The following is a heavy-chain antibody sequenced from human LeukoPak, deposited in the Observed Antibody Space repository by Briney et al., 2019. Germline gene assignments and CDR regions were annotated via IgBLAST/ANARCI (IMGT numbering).Heavy chain of an antibody. CDR3: AKVGYCSSTKCYYNFDY. V-gene: IGHV3-23*01. CDR2: ISGSDGST. D-gene: IGHD2-2*01. Sequence: GGSLRLSCAAPGFTFSSYAMSWVRQAPGKGLEWVSAISGSDGSTYYADSVKGRFTISRDNSKNTLYLQMNSLRAEDTAVYYCAKVGYCSSTKCYYNFDYWGQGTLVTVSS. J-gene: IGHJ4*02. CDR1: GFTFSSYA.